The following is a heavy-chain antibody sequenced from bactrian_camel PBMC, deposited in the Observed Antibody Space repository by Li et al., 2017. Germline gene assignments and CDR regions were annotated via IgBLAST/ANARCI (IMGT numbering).Heavy chain of an antibody. Sequence: HVQLVESGGGSVQAGGSLTLSCVVSGYSFTRPCVGWFRQNSNSAREGVAAIGADGHARYADSLQGRFTISQDNAKTTVYLQMNSLKPEDTAMYYCAARGPYCYTKLSVRDFTYWGQGTQVTVS. CDR1: GYSFTRPC. D-gene: IGHD2*01. J-gene: IGHJ6*01. CDR3: AARGPYCYTKLSVRDFTY. CDR2: IGADGHA. V-gene: IGHV3S26*01.